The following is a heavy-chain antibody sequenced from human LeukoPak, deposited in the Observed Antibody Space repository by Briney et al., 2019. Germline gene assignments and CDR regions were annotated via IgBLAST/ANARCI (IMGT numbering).Heavy chain of an antibody. D-gene: IGHD2-2*01. CDR2: IYYSGST. V-gene: IGHV4-39*01. CDR3: ARQARDCSSTSCYVFDY. J-gene: IGHJ4*02. CDR1: GGSISSSSYY. Sequence: SETLSLTCTVSGGSISSSSYYWGWIRQPPGQGLEWIGSIYYSGSTYYNPSLKSRVTISVDTSKNQFSLKLSSVTAADTAVYYCARQARDCSSTSCYVFDYWGQGTLVTVSS.